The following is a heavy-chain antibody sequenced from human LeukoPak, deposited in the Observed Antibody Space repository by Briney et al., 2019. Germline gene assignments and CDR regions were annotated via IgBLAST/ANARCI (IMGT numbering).Heavy chain of an antibody. CDR1: GGSISGHY. J-gene: IGHJ6*02. Sequence: SETLSLTCSVSGGSISGHYWTWIRQPPGKGLEWIGQIHYTGKPDYNPSLKSRITVSVDTSKNQVSLQVSSVTAADSAIYYCARFGVDYDMDVWGHGTTVTVFS. CDR2: IHYTGKP. D-gene: IGHD3-16*01. CDR3: ARFGVDYDMDV. V-gene: IGHV4-59*11.